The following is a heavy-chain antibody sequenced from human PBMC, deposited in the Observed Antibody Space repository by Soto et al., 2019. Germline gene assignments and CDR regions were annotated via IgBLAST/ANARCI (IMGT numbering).Heavy chain of an antibody. Sequence: GASLKVSCKASGCTFSSYAISWVRQAPGQGLEWMGGIIPIFGTANYAQKFQGRVTITADESTSTAYMELSSLRSEDTAVYYCARARPIAATPYYSYYYGMDVWGQGTTVTVSS. CDR1: GCTFSSYA. D-gene: IGHD2-15*01. CDR3: ARARPIAATPYYSYYYGMDV. V-gene: IGHV1-69*13. J-gene: IGHJ6*02. CDR2: IIPIFGTA.